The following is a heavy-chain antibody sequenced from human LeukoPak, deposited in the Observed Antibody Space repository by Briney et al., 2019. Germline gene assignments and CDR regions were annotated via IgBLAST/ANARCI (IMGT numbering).Heavy chain of an antibody. Sequence: GGSLRLSCAASGFTFSSYWMHWVRQAPGKGLVWVSRINSDGSSTSYADSVKGRFTISRDNAKNTLYLQMNSLRAEDTAVYYCARGEVVRGVTDWGQGTLVTVSS. D-gene: IGHD3-10*01. CDR2: INSDGSST. J-gene: IGHJ4*02. CDR1: GFTFSSYW. CDR3: ARGEVVRGVTD. V-gene: IGHV3-74*01.